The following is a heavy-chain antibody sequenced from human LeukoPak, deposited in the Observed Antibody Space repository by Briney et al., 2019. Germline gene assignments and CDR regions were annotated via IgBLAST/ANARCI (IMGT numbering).Heavy chain of an antibody. D-gene: IGHD3-9*01. CDR3: ARLSDILTGPYYYYYYMDV. CDR1: GGSFSGYY. J-gene: IGHJ6*03. Sequence: SETLSLTCAVYGGSFSGYYWSWIRQPPGKGLEWIGEINHSGSTNYNPSLKSRVTISVDTSKNQFSLKLSSVTAADTAVYYCARLSDILTGPYYYYYYMDVWGKGITVTVSS. CDR2: INHSGST. V-gene: IGHV4-34*01.